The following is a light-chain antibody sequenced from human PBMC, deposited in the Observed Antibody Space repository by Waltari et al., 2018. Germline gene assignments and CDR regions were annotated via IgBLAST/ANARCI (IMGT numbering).Light chain of an antibody. CDR3: QQYHDYPWT. Sequence: MTQTPLSLSASIGDRVTISCRASQGVSTYLAWYQQKPGKAPSLLIHAASTLQSGVPSRFSGSGTGTDFTLTITCLQSEDFATYYCQQYHDYPWTFGQGTKVEI. J-gene: IGKJ1*01. CDR1: QGVSTY. V-gene: IGKV1-8*01. CDR2: AAS.